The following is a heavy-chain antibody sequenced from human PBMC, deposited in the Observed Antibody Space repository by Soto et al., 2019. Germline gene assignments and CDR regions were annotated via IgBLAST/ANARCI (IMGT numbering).Heavy chain of an antibody. J-gene: IGHJ5*02. CDR2: INHSGST. D-gene: IGHD5-12*01. V-gene: IGHV4-34*01. CDR1: GGSFSGYY. Sequence: SETLSLTCAVYGGSFSGYYWSWIRQPPGKGLEWIGEINHSGSTNYNPSLKSRVTISVDTSKNQFSLKLSSVTAADTAVYYCARGIVRGYSGPPWFDPWGQGTLVTXSS. CDR3: ARGIVRGYSGPPWFDP.